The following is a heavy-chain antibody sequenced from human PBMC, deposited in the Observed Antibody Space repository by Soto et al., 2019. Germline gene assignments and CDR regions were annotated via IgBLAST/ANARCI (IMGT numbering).Heavy chain of an antibody. V-gene: IGHV1-18*01. CDR3: ARDSCPLLSVAGTDFDY. D-gene: IGHD6-19*01. J-gene: IGHJ4*02. Sequence: QVQLVQSGAEVKKPGASVKVSCKASGYTFTSYGISWVRQAPGQGLEWMGWISGKNGNTNYAQKFKGRVTMTTDTFTSTAYMELRSLRSDDTAVYYCARDSCPLLSVAGTDFDYWGQGTLVTVSS. CDR2: ISGKNGNT. CDR1: GYTFTSYG.